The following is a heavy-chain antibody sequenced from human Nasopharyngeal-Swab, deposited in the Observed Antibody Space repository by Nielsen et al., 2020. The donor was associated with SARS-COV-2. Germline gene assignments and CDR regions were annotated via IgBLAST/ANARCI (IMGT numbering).Heavy chain of an antibody. J-gene: IGHJ5*02. CDR3: TRAEYSSSWSPWRWFDP. CDR2: IRSKACGGTT. V-gene: IGHV3-49*02. D-gene: IGHD6-13*01. Sequence: PGKGLEWVGFIRSKACGGTTEYAASATGRFTISRYDSKSIAYLQMNSLKTEDTAVYYCTRAEYSSSWSPWRWFDPWGQGTLVTVSS.